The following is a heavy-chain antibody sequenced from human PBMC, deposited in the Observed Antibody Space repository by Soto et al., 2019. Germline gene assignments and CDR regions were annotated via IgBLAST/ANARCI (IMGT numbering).Heavy chain of an antibody. V-gene: IGHV3-23*01. CDR2: ISGSGGST. CDR1: VCTFSSYA. CDR3: AKDGGYSGYADYYYGMEV. Sequence: GGSLRLSCASSVCTFSSYAMSWVRHSPGKWLEWVSAISGSGGSTYYADSVKGRFTISRDNSKNTLYLQMNSLRAEDTAVYYCAKDGGYSGYADYYYGMEVWGQGTTVIVSS. J-gene: IGHJ6*01. D-gene: IGHD5-12*01.